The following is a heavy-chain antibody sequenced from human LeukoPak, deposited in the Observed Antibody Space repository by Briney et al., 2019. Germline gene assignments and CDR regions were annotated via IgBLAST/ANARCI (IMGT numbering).Heavy chain of an antibody. D-gene: IGHD6-13*01. CDR1: GYTFTSYG. CDR3: ARAGGSFPDWFDP. V-gene: IGHV1-18*01. J-gene: IGHJ5*02. Sequence: ASVKVSCKDSGYTFTSYGISWVRQAPGQGLEWMGWISDYTRNTNYAQKLQGRVTMTTDTSTSTAYMELRSLRSDDTDVYYCARAGGSFPDWFDPWGQGPLVTVSS. CDR2: ISDYTRNT.